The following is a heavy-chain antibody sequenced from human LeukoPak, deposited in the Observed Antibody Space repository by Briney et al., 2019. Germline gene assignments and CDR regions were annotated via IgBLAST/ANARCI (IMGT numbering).Heavy chain of an antibody. CDR2: FHNSGTS. D-gene: IGHD3-22*01. Sequence: PSETLSLTCTVSDDSISDYYRGWIRQPPGKGLEWIGYFHNSGTSTYNPSLKSRVTISADTSKNQFSLKLNSVTAADTAVYYCARGNRYYDSSGYTDYWGQGTLVTVSS. J-gene: IGHJ4*02. V-gene: IGHV4-59*01. CDR1: DDSISDYY. CDR3: ARGNRYYDSSGYTDY.